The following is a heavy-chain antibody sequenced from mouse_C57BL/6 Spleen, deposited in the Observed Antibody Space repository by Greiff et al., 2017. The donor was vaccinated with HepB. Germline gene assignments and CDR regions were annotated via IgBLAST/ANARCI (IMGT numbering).Heavy chain of an antibody. J-gene: IGHJ2*01. V-gene: IGHV1-15*01. D-gene: IGHD1-1*01. Sequence: QVQLQQSGAELVRPGASVTLSCKASGYTFTDYDMHWVKQTPVHGLEWIGAIDPETGGTDYNQKFKGKAILTADKSSSTAYMELRSLTSEDSAVYYCTGLGGDYYGSNWGQGTTLTVSS. CDR1: GYTFTDYD. CDR2: IDPETGGT. CDR3: TGLGGDYYGSN.